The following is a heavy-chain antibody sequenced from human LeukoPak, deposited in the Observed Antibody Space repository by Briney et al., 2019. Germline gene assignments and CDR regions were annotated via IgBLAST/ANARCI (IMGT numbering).Heavy chain of an antibody. CDR1: GITLSNYG. Sequence: PGGSLRLSCGVSGITLSNYGMSWVRQAPGKGLEWVAGISGSGGSTYYTDSVKGRFTISRDNPENTLYLQMNSLRAEDTAVYFCAKRGVVVRVILVGFHKEAYYFDSWGQGALVTVSS. V-gene: IGHV3-23*01. CDR2: ISGSGGST. D-gene: IGHD3-10*01. J-gene: IGHJ4*02. CDR3: AKRGVVVRVILVGFHKEAYYFDS.